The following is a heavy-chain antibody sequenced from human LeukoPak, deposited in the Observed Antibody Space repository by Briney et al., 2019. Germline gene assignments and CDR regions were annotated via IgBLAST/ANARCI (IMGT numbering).Heavy chain of an antibody. D-gene: IGHD3-22*01. V-gene: IGHV4-34*01. CDR3: ARVNYYDSSGYYYLYFDY. CDR2: INHSGTT. Sequence: SETLSLTCAVYGGSLSGFYWSWIRQPPGKGLEWIGEINHSGTTNFKSSLKSRVTISLDTSKNQFSLKLRSVTAADTAVYYCARVNYYDSSGYYYLYFDYWGQGTLVTVSS. J-gene: IGHJ4*02. CDR1: GGSLSGFY.